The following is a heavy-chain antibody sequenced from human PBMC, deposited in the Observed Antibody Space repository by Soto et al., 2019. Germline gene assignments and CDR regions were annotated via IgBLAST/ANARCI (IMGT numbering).Heavy chain of an antibody. V-gene: IGHV1-69*06. Sequence: ASVKVSCKSSGGTFSSFINYPINWVRQAPGQGLEWMGGIVPNVGTVNYAQKFRGKVTITADKSTGTAYMELSSLRSEDTALYYCARRDTSGFLRYFDNWGQGTQVTVSS. CDR2: IVPNVGTV. J-gene: IGHJ4*02. D-gene: IGHD3-3*01. CDR3: ARRDTSGFLRYFDN. CDR1: GGTFSSFINYP.